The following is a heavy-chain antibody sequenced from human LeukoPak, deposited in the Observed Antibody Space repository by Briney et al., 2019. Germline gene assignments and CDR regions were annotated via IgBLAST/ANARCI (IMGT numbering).Heavy chain of an antibody. CDR3: ARVPIVATTFYYYYGMDV. CDR1: GGSISSGGHY. CDR2: IYYSGST. V-gene: IGHV4-61*08. Sequence: SETLSLTCSVSGGSISSGGHYWNWFRQHPGKGLERIGYIYYSGSTNYNPSLKSRVTISVDTSKNQFSLKLSSVTAADTAVYYCARVPIVATTFYYYYGMDVWGQGTTVTVSS. D-gene: IGHD5-12*01. J-gene: IGHJ6*02.